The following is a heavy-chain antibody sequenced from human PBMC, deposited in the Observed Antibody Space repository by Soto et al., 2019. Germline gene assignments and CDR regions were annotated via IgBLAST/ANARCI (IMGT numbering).Heavy chain of an antibody. CDR3: ARDRRDSSGWYGDFQH. CDR2: IYYSGST. V-gene: IGHV4-59*01. Sequence: SETLSLTCTVSGGSISSYYWSWIRQPPGKGLEWIGYIYYSGSTNYNPSLKSRVTISVDTSKNQFSLKLSSVTAADTAVYYCARDRRDSSGWYGDFQHWGQGTLVTVSS. D-gene: IGHD6-19*01. J-gene: IGHJ1*01. CDR1: GGSISSYY.